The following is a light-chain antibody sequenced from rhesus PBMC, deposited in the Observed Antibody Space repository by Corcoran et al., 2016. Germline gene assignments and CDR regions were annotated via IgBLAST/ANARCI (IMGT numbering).Light chain of an antibody. J-gene: IGKJ2*01. CDR3: MQALEFPYS. CDR1: QSLLNSEDGNTY. CDR2: EVS. V-gene: IGKV2-104*02. Sequence: DIVMTQTPLSLPVTPGEPASISCRSSQSLLNSEDGNTYLDWYLQKPGQSPQLWIYEVSYRASGVPDRFSGSGSDTDFTLKISRVEAEDVGIYYCMQALEFPYSFGQGTKVGIK.